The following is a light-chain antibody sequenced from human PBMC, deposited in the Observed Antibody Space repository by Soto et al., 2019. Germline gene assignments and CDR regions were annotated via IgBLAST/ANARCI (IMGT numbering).Light chain of an antibody. Sequence: QSALTQPASVSGSPGQSITISCTGTSSDVGGYNYVSWYQQHPGKAPKLMIYEVSNRPSGVSNRFSGSKSGNTASLTISGPQAEIEGDYFRSSYTSSSNLVFGGGTKVTVL. CDR2: EVS. CDR3: SSYTSSSNLV. CDR1: SSDVGGYNY. J-gene: IGLJ2*01. V-gene: IGLV2-14*01.